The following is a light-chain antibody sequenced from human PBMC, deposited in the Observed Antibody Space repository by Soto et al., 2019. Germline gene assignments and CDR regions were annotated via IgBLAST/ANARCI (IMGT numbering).Light chain of an antibody. Sequence: NFMLTQPHSVSESPGKTVTISCTRSSGSVASNHVQWYQQRPGSAPTTLIYENNQRPAGVPDRFSGSVDSSSNSASLTISGLKTEDEADYYCQSYDSNTVVFGGGTKLTV. CDR3: QSYDSNTVV. CDR1: SGSVASNH. V-gene: IGLV6-57*03. J-gene: IGLJ2*01. CDR2: ENN.